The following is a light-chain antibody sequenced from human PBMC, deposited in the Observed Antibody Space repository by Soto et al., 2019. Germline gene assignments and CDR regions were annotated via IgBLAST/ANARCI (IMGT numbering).Light chain of an antibody. CDR2: EVT. V-gene: IGLV2-14*01. CDR3: SSYASRSTLV. CDR1: SSDVGGYNY. Sequence: QSALTQPASVSGSPGQSITISCTGTSSDVGGYNYVSWYQQHPGTAPKLMIYEVTNRPSGVSNRFSGSKSGNTAPLTISGLQAEGEADYYFSSYASRSTLVCGTGTKVTV. J-gene: IGLJ1*01.